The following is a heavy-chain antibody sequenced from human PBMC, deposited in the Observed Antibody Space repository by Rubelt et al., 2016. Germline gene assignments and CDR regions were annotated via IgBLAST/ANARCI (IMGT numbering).Heavy chain of an antibody. CDR3: AQHHGGIYTHFDS. Sequence: QLVESGGGVVQPGKSLRLSCAASGFTFSSYAMHWVRQAPGKGLEWVAVISYDGSKKNYADSVKGRFTISRDNSKNTLYLQMNSLGDEDTAVYYCAQHHGGIYTHFDSWGQRTPVTVSS. CDR1: GFTFSSYA. D-gene: IGHD2-15*01. J-gene: IGHJ4*02. CDR2: ISYDGSKK. V-gene: IGHV3-30-3*01.